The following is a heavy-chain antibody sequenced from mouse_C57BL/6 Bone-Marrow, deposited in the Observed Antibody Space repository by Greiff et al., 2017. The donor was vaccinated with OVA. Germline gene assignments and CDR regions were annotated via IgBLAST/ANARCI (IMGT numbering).Heavy chain of an antibody. CDR2: INPSSGYT. D-gene: IGHD1-1*01. CDR3: ARSIYGSSYGWYFDV. Sequence: QVQLKESGAELARPGASVKMSCKASGYTFTSYTMHWVKQRPGQGLEWIGYINPSSGYTKYNQKFKDKATLTADKSSSTAYMQLSRLTSEDTAVYYCARSIYGSSYGWYFDVWGTGTTVTVSS. CDR1: GYTFTSYT. V-gene: IGHV1-4*01. J-gene: IGHJ1*03.